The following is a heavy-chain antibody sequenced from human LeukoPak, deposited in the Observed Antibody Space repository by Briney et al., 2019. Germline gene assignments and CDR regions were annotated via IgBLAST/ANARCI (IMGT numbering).Heavy chain of an antibody. CDR3: ARVTYYYGFDY. J-gene: IGHJ4*02. Sequence: SETLSLTCAVYGGSFSGYYWSWIRQPPGKGLGWIGEINHSGSTNYNPSLKSRVTISVDTSKNQFSLKLSSVTAADTAVYYCARVTYYYGFDYWGQGTLVTVSS. V-gene: IGHV4-34*01. D-gene: IGHD3-10*01. CDR1: GGSFSGYY. CDR2: INHSGST.